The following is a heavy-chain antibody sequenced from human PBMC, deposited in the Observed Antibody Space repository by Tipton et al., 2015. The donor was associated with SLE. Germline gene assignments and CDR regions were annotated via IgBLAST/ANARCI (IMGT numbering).Heavy chain of an antibody. Sequence: TLSLTCTVSGDSISSSSYYWGWIRQPPGKGLEWIGSIYYSGSTYYNPSLKSRVTISVDTSKNQFSLKLSSVTAADTAVYYCARRPAYSGSSDAFDIWGQGTMVTVSS. CDR1: GDSISSSSYY. D-gene: IGHD1-26*01. V-gene: IGHV4-39*07. J-gene: IGHJ3*02. CDR3: ARRPAYSGSSDAFDI. CDR2: IYYSGST.